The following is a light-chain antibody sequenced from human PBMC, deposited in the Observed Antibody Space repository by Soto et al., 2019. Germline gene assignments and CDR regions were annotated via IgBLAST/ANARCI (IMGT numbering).Light chain of an antibody. J-gene: IGKJ1*01. Sequence: EIVLKHSPGTLSLYPGERATLSCRASQTVSSNYLAWCQQRPGQTPRLLIYDASSRPTGIPDRFSGSGSGTEFTLTISSLQSEDFAVYYCQQYNNGPPWTFGQGTKVDI. CDR3: QQYNNGPPWT. V-gene: IGKV3-20*01. CDR2: DAS. CDR1: QTVSSNY.